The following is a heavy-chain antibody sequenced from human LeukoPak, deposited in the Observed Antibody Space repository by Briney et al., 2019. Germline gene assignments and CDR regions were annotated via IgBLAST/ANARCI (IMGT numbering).Heavy chain of an antibody. Sequence: GGSLRLSCAASGFTFSSYWMNWVRQAPGKGLVWVSRIASDGSSTTYADSVKGRFSISRDNAKTTLYLQMNSLRVEDTAVYYCARDGPDYWGQGTLVTVSS. V-gene: IGHV3-74*01. CDR2: IASDGSST. J-gene: IGHJ4*02. CDR3: ARDGPDY. CDR1: GFTFSSYW.